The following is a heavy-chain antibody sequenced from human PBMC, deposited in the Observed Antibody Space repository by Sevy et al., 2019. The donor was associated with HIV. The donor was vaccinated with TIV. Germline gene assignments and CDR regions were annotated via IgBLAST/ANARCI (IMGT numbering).Heavy chain of an antibody. J-gene: IGHJ4*02. CDR1: GFTFSSYG. V-gene: IGHV3-33*01. CDR3: ARDLEFYDYGAYGPSFMPDY. Sequence: GGCLRLSCAASGFTFSSYGMHWVRQAPGKGLEWVAVIWFDGSNTFYADSVKGRFTISRDIAKNTLHLQMNSLRAEDTAVYYCARDLEFYDYGAYGPSFMPDYWGQGTLVTVSS. D-gene: IGHD4-17*01. CDR2: IWFDGSNT.